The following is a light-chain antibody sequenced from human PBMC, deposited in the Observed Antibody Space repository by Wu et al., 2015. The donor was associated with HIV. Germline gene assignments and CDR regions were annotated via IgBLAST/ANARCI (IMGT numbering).Light chain of an antibody. Sequence: DIQMTQSPSTLSASVGDRVAITCRASQSISNWLAWYQQKPGKAPKLLIYKASNLESGVPSRFSGSGSGAEFTLTISGLQREDFATYYCQQLNSYPLTFGQGTRLEIK. CDR2: KAS. J-gene: IGKJ5*01. V-gene: IGKV1-5*03. CDR1: QSISNW. CDR3: QQLNSYPLT.